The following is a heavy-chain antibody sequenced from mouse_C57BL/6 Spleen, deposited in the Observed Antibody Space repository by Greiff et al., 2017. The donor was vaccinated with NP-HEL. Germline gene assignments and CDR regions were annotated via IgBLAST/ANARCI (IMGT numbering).Heavy chain of an antibody. J-gene: IGHJ2*01. CDR3: ARWGTGFGYFDY. CDR2: INPNNGGT. V-gene: IGHV1-18*01. CDR1: GYTFTDYN. Sequence: EVQLQQSGPELVKPGASVKIPCKASGYTFTDYNMDWVKQSHGKSLEWIGDINPNNGGTNYNQKFKGKATLTVDKSSSTAYMELRSLTSDDTAVYYCARWGTGFGYFDYWGQGTTLTVSS.